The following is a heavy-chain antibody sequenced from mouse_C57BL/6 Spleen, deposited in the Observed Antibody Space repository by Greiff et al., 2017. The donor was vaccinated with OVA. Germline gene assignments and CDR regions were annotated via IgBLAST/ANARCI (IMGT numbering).Heavy chain of an antibody. V-gene: IGHV1-55*01. J-gene: IGHJ4*01. CDR1: GYTFTSYW. D-gene: IGHD1-1*01. CDR3: ARGGYYYGSSYAMDY. Sequence: QVQLQQPGAELVKPGASVKMSCKASGYTFTSYWITWVKQRPGQGLEWIGDIYPGSGSTNYNEKFKSKATLTVDTSSSTAYMQLSSLTSEDSAVYYCARGGYYYGSSYAMDYWGQGTSVTVSS. CDR2: IYPGSGST.